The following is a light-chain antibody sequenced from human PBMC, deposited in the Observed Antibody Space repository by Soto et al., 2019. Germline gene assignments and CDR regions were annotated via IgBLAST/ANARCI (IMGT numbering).Light chain of an antibody. CDR1: QSVSSW. V-gene: IGKV1-5*03. CDR2: KAS. J-gene: IGKJ2*01. Sequence: DIQMTQSPSTLSASVGDRVTITCRASQSVSSWLAWYQQRPGKAPQLLIYKASSLQSGVPSRFSGSGSGTEFTPTISSLHPDDFATYYCQKYYSYSSMYTFGQGTRLEIK. CDR3: QKYYSYSSMYT.